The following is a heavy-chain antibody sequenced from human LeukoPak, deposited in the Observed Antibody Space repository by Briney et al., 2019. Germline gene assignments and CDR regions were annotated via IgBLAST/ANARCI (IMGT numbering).Heavy chain of an antibody. CDR2: IYTSGST. CDR3: ARAGPIRWLLHDAFDI. J-gene: IGHJ3*02. CDR1: GGSISSGSYY. V-gene: IGHV4-61*02. D-gene: IGHD4-23*01. Sequence: PSETLSLTCTVSGGSISSGSYYWSWIRQPAGKGLEWIGRIYTSGSTYYNPSLKSRVTISVDRSKNQFSLKLSSVTAADTAVYYCARAGPIRWLLHDAFDIWGQGTMVTVSS.